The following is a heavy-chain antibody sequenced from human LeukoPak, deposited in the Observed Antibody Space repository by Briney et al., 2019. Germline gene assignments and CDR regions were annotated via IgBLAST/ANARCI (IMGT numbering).Heavy chain of an antibody. CDR2: IGGSGGST. Sequence: GGSLRLSCAASGFPFSTSGMSWVRQAPGMGLEWVSAIGGSGGSTYYAASVKGRFTISRDNSKNTLYLQMSGLRADDTALYYCAKDGTPGDYWGQGTRVTVSS. CDR3: AKDGTPGDY. D-gene: IGHD2-15*01. V-gene: IGHV3-23*01. J-gene: IGHJ4*02. CDR1: GFPFSTSG.